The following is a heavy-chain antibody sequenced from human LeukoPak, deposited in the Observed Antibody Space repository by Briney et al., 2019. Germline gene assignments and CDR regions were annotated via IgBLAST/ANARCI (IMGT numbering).Heavy chain of an antibody. CDR3: TTDLRPKYCSSTSCYFDY. V-gene: IGHV3-66*01. D-gene: IGHD2-2*01. CDR2: LYSSGPT. Sequence: GGSLRLSCAVSGFAVSSKYMSWVRQAPGKGLEWVAVLYSSGPTYYADSLKGRVTISRDDSKNTLSLQINGLRVEDTAVYYCTTDLRPKYCSSTSCYFDYWGQGTLVTVSS. CDR1: GFAVSSKY. J-gene: IGHJ4*02.